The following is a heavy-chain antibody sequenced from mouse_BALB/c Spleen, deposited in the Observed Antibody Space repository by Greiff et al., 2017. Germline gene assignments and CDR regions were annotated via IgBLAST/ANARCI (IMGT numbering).Heavy chain of an antibody. V-gene: IGHV2-2*02. CDR3: ARNTGPYYYAMDD. CDR1: GFSLTSYG. D-gene: IGHD1-1*01. CDR2: IWSGGST. Sequence: QVQLQQSGPGLVAPSQSLSITCTVSGFSLTSYGVHWVRQPPGKGLEWLGVIWSGGSTDYNAAFISRLSISKDNSKSQVFFKMNSLQANDTAIYYCARNTGPYYYAMDDWGQGTSVTVSS. J-gene: IGHJ4*01.